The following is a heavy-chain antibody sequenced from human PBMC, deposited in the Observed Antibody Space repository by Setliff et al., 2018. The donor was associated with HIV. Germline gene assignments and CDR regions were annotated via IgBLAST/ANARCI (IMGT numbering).Heavy chain of an antibody. D-gene: IGHD4-17*01. V-gene: IGHV4-4*07. Sequence: SETLSLTCAVSGYSISSGYYWSWIRQPAGKGLEWIGRIYTSGSTNYNPSLKSRVTMSVDTSKNQFSLKLSSVTAADTAVYYCARAAAGNTGPFDLWGQGSPVTVSS. CDR3: ARAAAGNTGPFDL. CDR1: GYSISSGYY. J-gene: IGHJ4*02. CDR2: IYTSGST.